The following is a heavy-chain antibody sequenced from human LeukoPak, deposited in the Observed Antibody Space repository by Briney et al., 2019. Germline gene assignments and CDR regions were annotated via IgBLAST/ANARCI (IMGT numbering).Heavy chain of an antibody. J-gene: IGHJ3*02. D-gene: IGHD2-2*01. CDR1: GFTFSSYA. CDR3: AKDLGIVVVPAVYDAFDI. CDR2: ISGSGGRT. Sequence: GGSLRLSCAASGFTFSSYAMSWVRQAPGKGLEWVSAISGSGGRTYYADSVKGRFTISRDNSKNTLYLQMNSLRAEDTAVYYCAKDLGIVVVPAVYDAFDIWGQGTMVTVSS. V-gene: IGHV3-23*01.